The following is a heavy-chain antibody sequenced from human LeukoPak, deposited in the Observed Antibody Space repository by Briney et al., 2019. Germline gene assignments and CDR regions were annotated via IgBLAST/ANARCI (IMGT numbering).Heavy chain of an antibody. CDR2: INYSGSN. CDR1: GGAISSYY. Sequence: SETLSLTCTVSGGAISSYYWTWIRQPPGKGLQLIGYINYSGSNRYYPSLKSRVTMSVDMSKNQFSLKVSSVTAADTAVYYCARVTMIVNWFDPWGQGTLVTVSS. CDR3: ARVTMIVNWFDP. V-gene: IGHV4-59*01. J-gene: IGHJ5*02. D-gene: IGHD3-22*01.